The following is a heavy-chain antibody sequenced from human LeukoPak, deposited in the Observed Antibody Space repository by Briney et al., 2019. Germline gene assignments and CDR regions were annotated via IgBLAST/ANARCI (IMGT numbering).Heavy chain of an antibody. CDR1: GITFSSYW. V-gene: IGHV3-74*01. D-gene: IGHD4-23*01. CDR2: INSDGRST. J-gene: IGHJ4*02. CDR3: ARSAYPGNSVIED. Sequence: GGSRRLSCAGSGITFSSYWMHWVRQAPGKGLVWVSRINSDGRSTNYADSVKGRFTISRDNAKNTLYLQMNSLRAEDTAVYYCARSAYPGNSVIEDWGRGTLVTVSP.